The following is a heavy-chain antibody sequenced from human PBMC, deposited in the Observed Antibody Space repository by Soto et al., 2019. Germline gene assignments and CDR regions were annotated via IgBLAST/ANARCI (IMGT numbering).Heavy chain of an antibody. J-gene: IGHJ4*02. CDR3: TRVDIVVVVAATLFDY. CDR2: IRSKAYGGTT. CDR1: GFTFGDYA. D-gene: IGHD2-15*01. V-gene: IGHV3-49*03. Sequence: GGSLRLSCTASGFTFGDYAMSWFRQAPGKGLEWVGFIRSKAYGGTTEYAASVKGRFTISRDDSKSIAYLQMNSLKTEDTAMYYCTRVDIVVVVAATLFDYWGQGTLVTVSS.